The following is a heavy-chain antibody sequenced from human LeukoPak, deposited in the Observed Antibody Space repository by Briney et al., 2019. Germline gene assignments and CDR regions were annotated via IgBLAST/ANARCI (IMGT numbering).Heavy chain of an antibody. CDR3: AKASMVRGVNSFDY. D-gene: IGHD3-10*01. CDR2: ISGSGDST. Sequence: GGSLRLSCAASGFTFSIYAMNWVRQAPGKGLEWVSGISGSGDSTYFADSVKGRFTISRDSSKNTLYLQINSLRAEDTALYYCAKASMVRGVNSFDYWGQGTLVTVSS. V-gene: IGHV3-23*01. J-gene: IGHJ4*02. CDR1: GFTFSIYA.